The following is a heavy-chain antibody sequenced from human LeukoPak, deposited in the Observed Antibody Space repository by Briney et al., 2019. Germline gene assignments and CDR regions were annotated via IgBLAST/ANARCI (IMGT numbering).Heavy chain of an antibody. CDR1: GFTFSTYA. CDR2: ISYDGSNK. Sequence: PGGSLRLSCAASGFTFSTYAMHWVRQAPGKGLEWVAVISYDGSNKNYADSVKGRFTISRDSSKNMLYLQMNSLRAEDTAVYYCARYYYYGSGSFDYWGQGTLVTVSS. V-gene: IGHV3-30-3*01. J-gene: IGHJ4*02. D-gene: IGHD3-10*01. CDR3: ARYYYYGSGSFDY.